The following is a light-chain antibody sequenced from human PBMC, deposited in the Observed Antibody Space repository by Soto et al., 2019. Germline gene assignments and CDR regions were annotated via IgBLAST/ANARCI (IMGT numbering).Light chain of an antibody. CDR1: SSDVGAYNS. CDR2: DVN. J-gene: IGLJ1*01. CDR3: CSYAGNYKYV. Sequence: QSALTQPHSVSGSPGQSVTISCTGTSSDVGAYNSASWYQQRPGTAPRLIIYDVNKRPSGVPDRFSGSKSGNTASLTISGLQAEDEADYYCCSYAGNYKYVFGSGTKVTVL. V-gene: IGLV2-11*01.